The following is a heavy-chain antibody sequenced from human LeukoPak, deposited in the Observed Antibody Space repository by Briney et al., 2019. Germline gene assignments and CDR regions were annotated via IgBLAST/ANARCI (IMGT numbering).Heavy chain of an antibody. CDR2: IYSGGST. V-gene: IGHV3-53*01. Sequence: GGSLRLSCAASGLTVSSTYMSWVRQAPGKGLEWVSVIYSGGSTYYADSVTGRFTISRDNSKNTLYLQMNSLRAEDTAVYYCARDSGSGSYSGYWGLGTLVTVSS. J-gene: IGHJ4*02. CDR1: GLTVSSTY. D-gene: IGHD3-10*01. CDR3: ARDSGSGSYSGY.